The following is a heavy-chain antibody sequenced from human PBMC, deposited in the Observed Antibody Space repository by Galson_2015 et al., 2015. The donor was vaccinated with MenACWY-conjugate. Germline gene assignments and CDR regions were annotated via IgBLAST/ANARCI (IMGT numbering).Heavy chain of an antibody. CDR1: GFTFSDYA. CDR2: ISASGGGT. Sequence: SLRLSCAVSGFTFSDYAMSWVRQAPGKGLEWVSGISASGGGTYYPDSVKGRFTISRDNSRNTLYLQMNSLRAEDTAVYYCARQPSTVTTESSWHWYFDLWGRGTLVTVSS. D-gene: IGHD4-17*01. J-gene: IGHJ2*01. CDR3: ARQPSTVTTESSWHWYFDL. V-gene: IGHV3-23*01.